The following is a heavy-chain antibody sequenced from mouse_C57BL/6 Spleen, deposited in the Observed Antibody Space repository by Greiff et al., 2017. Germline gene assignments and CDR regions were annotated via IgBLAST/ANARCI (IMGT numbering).Heavy chain of an antibody. J-gene: IGHJ4*01. CDR2: IRNKANGYST. D-gene: IGHD1-1*01. Sequence: EVMLVESGGGLVQPGGSLSLSCAASGFTFTDYYMSWVRQPPGKALEWLGFIRNKANGYSTEYSAYVKGRFTISRDNSHNILYLQMSDLRAEDSATYYGARSTYYSSSKGDMDYWGQGTSVTVSS. V-gene: IGHV7-3*01. CDR3: ARSTYYSSSKGDMDY. CDR1: GFTFTDYY.